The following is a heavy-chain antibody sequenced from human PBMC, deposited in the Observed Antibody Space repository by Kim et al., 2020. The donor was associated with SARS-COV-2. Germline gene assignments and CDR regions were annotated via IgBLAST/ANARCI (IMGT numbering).Heavy chain of an antibody. CDR2: GRTI. D-gene: IGHD3-10*01. CDR3: TKCFGEWN. V-gene: IGHV3-15*01. J-gene: IGHJ4*02. Sequence: GRTIDYAAPVKGRFTNSRDESKNTLYLQMNSLKTEDTAIYYCTKCFGEWNWGQGTLVTVSS.